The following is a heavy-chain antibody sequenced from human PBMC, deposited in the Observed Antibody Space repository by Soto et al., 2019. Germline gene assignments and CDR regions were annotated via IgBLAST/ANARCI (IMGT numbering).Heavy chain of an antibody. Sequence: QVQLVESGGGVVQPGTSRRLSCVGSGFTFRSYVTHWVRQAPGKGLEWVALTSYDGSNKDYGDSVKGRFTISRDNSRNTVDLQMDSLRREDTALCYCARWGTTGGLDVWGQGTLVSVSS. D-gene: IGHD3-16*01. CDR1: GFTFRSYV. CDR2: TSYDGSNK. J-gene: IGHJ1*01. CDR3: ARWGTTGGLDV. V-gene: IGHV3-33*05.